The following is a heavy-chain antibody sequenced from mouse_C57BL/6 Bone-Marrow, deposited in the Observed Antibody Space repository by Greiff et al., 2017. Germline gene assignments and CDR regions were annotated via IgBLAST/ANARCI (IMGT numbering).Heavy chain of an antibody. V-gene: IGHV1-63*01. J-gene: IGHJ2*01. CDR2: IYPGGGYT. CDR3: ARGYYGSFFDY. D-gene: IGHD1-1*01. Sequence: QVQLQQSGAELVRPGTSVKMSCKASGYTFTNYWIGWAKQRPGHGLEWVGDIYPGGGYTNYNEKFKGKATLTADKSSSTAYMQFSSLTSEDSAIYYCARGYYGSFFDYWGQGTTLTVSS. CDR1: GYTFTNYW.